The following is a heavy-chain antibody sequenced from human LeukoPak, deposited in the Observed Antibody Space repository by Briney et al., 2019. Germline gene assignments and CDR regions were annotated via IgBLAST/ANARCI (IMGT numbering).Heavy chain of an antibody. J-gene: IGHJ4*02. V-gene: IGHV1-69*04. CDR1: GGTFSSYA. CDR3: ARDRPYVGSYYYFDY. Sequence: ASVKVSCKASGGTFSSYAISWVRQAPGQGLEWMGRIIPILGIANYAQKFQGRVTITADKSTSTAYMELSSLRSEDKAVYYCARDRPYVGSYYYFDYWGQGTLVTVSS. D-gene: IGHD1-26*01. CDR2: IIPILGIA.